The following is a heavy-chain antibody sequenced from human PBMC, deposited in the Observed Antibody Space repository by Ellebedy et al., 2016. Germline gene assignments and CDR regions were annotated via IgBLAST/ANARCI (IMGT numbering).Heavy chain of an antibody. Sequence: SETLSLXCTVSGGSISSYYWSWIRQPPGKGLEWIGYIYYSGSTYYNPSLKSRVTISVDTSKNQFSLKLTSVTAADTAVYFCARVQDGWVDWGQGTLVTVSS. CDR1: GGSISSYY. J-gene: IGHJ4*02. V-gene: IGHV4-59*01. CDR3: ARVQDGWVD. CDR2: IYYSGST. D-gene: IGHD5-24*01.